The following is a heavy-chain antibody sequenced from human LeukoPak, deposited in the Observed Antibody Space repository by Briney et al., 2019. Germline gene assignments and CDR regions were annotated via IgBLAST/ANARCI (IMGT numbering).Heavy chain of an antibody. V-gene: IGHV3-15*01. CDR2: IKSKTDGGTT. Sequence: RTGGSLRLSCAASGFTFSNAWMSWVRQAPGKGLEWVGRIKSKTDGGTTDYAAPVKGRFTISRDDSKNTLYLQMNSLKTEDTAVYYCTTAGGYSYGEVRSYWGQGTLVTVSS. CDR3: TTAGGYSYGEVRSY. D-gene: IGHD5-18*01. J-gene: IGHJ4*02. CDR1: GFTFSNAW.